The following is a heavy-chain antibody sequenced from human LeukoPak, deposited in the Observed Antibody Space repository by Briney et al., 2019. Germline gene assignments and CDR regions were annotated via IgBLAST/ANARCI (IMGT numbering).Heavy chain of an antibody. Sequence: GSLRLSCAASGFSFSTYSMNWVRQAPGKGLEWVSYISSSSNTIYYADSVKGRFTVSRDNAKNSLYLQMNSLRAEDTAVYYCVREDGSSYYFDYWGQGTLVTVAS. CDR1: GFSFSTYS. CDR2: ISSSSNTI. D-gene: IGHD6-6*01. V-gene: IGHV3-48*01. CDR3: VREDGSSYYFDY. J-gene: IGHJ4*02.